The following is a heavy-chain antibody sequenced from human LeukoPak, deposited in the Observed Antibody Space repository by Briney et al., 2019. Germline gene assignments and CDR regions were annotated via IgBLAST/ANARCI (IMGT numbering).Heavy chain of an antibody. CDR3: ARGEQQPAYYGMDV. CDR2: ISSSSSYI. CDR1: GFTFSSYS. Sequence: GGSLRLSCAASGFTFSSYSMNWVRQAPGKGLEWVSSISSSSSYIYYADSVKGRFTISRDNAKNSLYLQMNSLRAEDTAVCYCARGEQQPAYYGMDVWGQGTTVTVSS. V-gene: IGHV3-21*01. D-gene: IGHD6-13*01. J-gene: IGHJ6*02.